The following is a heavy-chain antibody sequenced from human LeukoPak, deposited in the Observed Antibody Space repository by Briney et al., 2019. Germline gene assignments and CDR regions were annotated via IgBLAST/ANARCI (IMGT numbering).Heavy chain of an antibody. Sequence: PGGSLRLSCTASGFTFSTYWMSWVRQAQGKGVEWVANIKQDGSEIYYVDSVKGRFTISRDNAKNSLYLQMNNLRAEETAVYYCASLIWGGGFDIWGQGTMVTASS. CDR3: ASLIWGGGFDI. J-gene: IGHJ3*02. V-gene: IGHV3-7*01. CDR2: IKQDGSEI. D-gene: IGHD3-16*01. CDR1: GFTFSTYW.